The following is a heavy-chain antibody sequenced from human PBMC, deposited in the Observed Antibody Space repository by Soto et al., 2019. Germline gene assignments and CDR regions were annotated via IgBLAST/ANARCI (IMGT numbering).Heavy chain of an antibody. J-gene: IGHJ6*02. D-gene: IGHD5-12*01. CDR1: GYTFTSYG. V-gene: IGHV1-18*01. Sequence: QVQLVQSGGEVKKPGASVKLSCTASGYTFTSYGISWVRQAPGQGLEWMGWISAYNGNTNYAQNVQGRVTMTTDTSTRTAYMDLRSLRSDDTAVYYCAIGGEVNYYHGMDVWGQGTTVTVSS. CDR2: ISAYNGNT. CDR3: AIGGEVNYYHGMDV.